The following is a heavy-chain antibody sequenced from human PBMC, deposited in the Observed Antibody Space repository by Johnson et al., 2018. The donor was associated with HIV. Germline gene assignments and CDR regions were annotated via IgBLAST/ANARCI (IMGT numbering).Heavy chain of an antibody. Sequence: MQLVESGGGLVQPGGSLRLSCAASGFTFSSYWMSWVRQAPGKGLEWVANIKQDGSEKYYVDSVKGRFTISRDNAKNSLYLQMNSLRAEDTAVYYCARDEFTGRQWLSYDDAFDIWGQGTMVTVSS. CDR1: GFTFSSYW. D-gene: IGHD6-19*01. V-gene: IGHV3-7*01. J-gene: IGHJ3*02. CDR2: IKQDGSEK. CDR3: ARDEFTGRQWLSYDDAFDI.